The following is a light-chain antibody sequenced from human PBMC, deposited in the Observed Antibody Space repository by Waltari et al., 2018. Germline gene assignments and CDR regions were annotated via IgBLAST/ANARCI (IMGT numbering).Light chain of an antibody. CDR3: QQYYSTPLT. J-gene: IGKJ4*01. CDR1: QSVLYSSNNKNY. V-gene: IGKV4-1*01. Sequence: DIVMTQSPDSLAVSLGERATINCKSSQSVLYSSNNKNYLAWYQQKPVQPPKLLIYWASTRESGVPDRFSGSGSGTEFTLTISSLQAEDVALYYCQQYYSTPLTFGGGTKVEIK. CDR2: WAS.